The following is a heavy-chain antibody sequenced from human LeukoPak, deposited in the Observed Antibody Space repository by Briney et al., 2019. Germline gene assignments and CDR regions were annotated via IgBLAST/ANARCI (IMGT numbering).Heavy chain of an antibody. D-gene: IGHD6-13*01. J-gene: IGHJ4*02. V-gene: IGHV4-4*07. CDR3: ARDRVGSSSWYGFDY. CDR2: IYTSGST. Sequence: PSETLSVTCTVSGGSISNQYWTWIRQPAGKGLEWIGRIYTSGSTNYNPSLKSRVTMSVDTSKNQFSLKLSSVTAADTAVYYCARDRVGSSSWYGFDYWGQGTQVTVSS. CDR1: GGSISNQY.